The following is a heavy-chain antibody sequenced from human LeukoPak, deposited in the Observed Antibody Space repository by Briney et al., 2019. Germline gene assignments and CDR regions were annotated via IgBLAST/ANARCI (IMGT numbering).Heavy chain of an antibody. CDR3: ARGYSSSSGYYYYYMDV. J-gene: IGHJ6*03. Sequence: SVKVSCKASGGTFSSYAISWVRQAPGQGLEWMGGIIPIFGTANYAQKFQGRVTITADKSTSTAYMELSSLRSEDTAVYYCARGYSSSSGYYYYYMDVWGKGTTVTVSS. V-gene: IGHV1-69*06. CDR2: IIPIFGTA. D-gene: IGHD6-6*01. CDR1: GGTFSSYA.